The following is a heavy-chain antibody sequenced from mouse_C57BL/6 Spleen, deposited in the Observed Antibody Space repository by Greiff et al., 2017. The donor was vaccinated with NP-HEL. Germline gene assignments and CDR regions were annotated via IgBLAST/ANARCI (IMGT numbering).Heavy chain of an antibody. CDR1: GYTFTSYW. V-gene: IGHV1-55*01. J-gene: IGHJ2*01. CDR3: ARDFITTVVAKDY. CDR2: IYPGSGST. Sequence: VQLQQPGAELVKPGASVKMSCKASGYTFTSYWITWVKQRPGQGLEWIGDIYPGSGSTNYNEKFKSKATLTVDTSSSTAYMQLSSLTSEDSAVYYCARDFITTVVAKDYWGQGTTLTVSS. D-gene: IGHD1-1*01.